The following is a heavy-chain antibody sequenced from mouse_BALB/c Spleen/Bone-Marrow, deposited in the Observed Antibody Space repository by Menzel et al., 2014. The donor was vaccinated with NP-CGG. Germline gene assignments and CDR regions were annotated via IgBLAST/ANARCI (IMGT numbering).Heavy chain of an antibody. CDR2: INPDSRTI. Sequence: EVKLMESGGGLVQPGGSLKLSCAASGFDFXRHWMSWVRQAPGKGLQWIGEINPDSRTINYAPSLKAKFIISRDNAKNTLYLQMSKVRSDDTALYYCARGNYYGNLDYWGQGTTLTVSS. J-gene: IGHJ2*01. V-gene: IGHV4-1*02. CDR3: ARGNYYGNLDY. D-gene: IGHD2-1*01. CDR1: GFDFXRHW.